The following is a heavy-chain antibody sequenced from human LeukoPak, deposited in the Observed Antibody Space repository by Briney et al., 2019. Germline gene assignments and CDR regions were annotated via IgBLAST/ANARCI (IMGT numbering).Heavy chain of an antibody. CDR2: IIPILGIA. V-gene: IGHV1-69*04. CDR1: GGTFSSYA. CDR3: ARGVFKQQQLDLDY. J-gene: IGHJ4*02. Sequence: ASVKVSCKASGGTFSSYAISWVRQAPGQGLEWMGRIIPILGIANYAQKFQGRVTITADKSTSTAYMELSSLRSEDTAVYYCARGVFKQQQLDLDYWGQGTLVTVSS. D-gene: IGHD6-13*01.